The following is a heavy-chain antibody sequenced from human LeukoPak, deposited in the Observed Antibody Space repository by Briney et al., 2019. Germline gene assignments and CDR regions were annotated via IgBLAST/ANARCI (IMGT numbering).Heavy chain of an antibody. D-gene: IGHD2-2*01. CDR2: IYTSGST. Sequence: SETLSLTCTVSGGSISSYYWSWIRQPAGKGLEWIGRIYTSGSTNYNPSLKSRVTMSVDTSKNQFSLKLSSVTAADTAVYYCARTTRAESTRIPAAPSGGRSFDIWGQGTMVTVSS. V-gene: IGHV4-4*07. CDR1: GGSISSYY. J-gene: IGHJ3*02. CDR3: ARTTRAESTRIPAAPSGGRSFDI.